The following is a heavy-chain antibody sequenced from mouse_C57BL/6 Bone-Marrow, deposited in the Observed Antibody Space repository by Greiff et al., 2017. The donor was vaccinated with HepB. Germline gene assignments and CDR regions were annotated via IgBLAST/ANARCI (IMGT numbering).Heavy chain of an antibody. D-gene: IGHD1-1*01. CDR2: ISGGGGNT. J-gene: IGHJ2*01. Sequence: EVKLVESGGGLVKPGGSLKLSCAASGFTFSSYTMSWVRQTPEKRLEWVATISGGGGNTYYPDSVKGRFTISRDNAKNTLYLQMSSLRSEDTALYYCARHYYYGRPDYWGQGTTLTVSS. V-gene: IGHV5-9*01. CDR3: ARHYYYGRPDY. CDR1: GFTFSSYT.